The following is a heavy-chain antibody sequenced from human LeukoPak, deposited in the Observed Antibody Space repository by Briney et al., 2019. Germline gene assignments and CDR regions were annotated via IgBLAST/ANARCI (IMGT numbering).Heavy chain of an antibody. CDR3: AETGKVLSI. Sequence: PSETLSLTCTVSGYSISSGYYWGWIRHPPGKGLEWIGNIYHSGSTYYNPSLKSRVTISVDTSKNEFSLNLSSVTAADTTVYYCAETGKVLSISGRGTMVTVSS. V-gene: IGHV4-38-2*02. J-gene: IGHJ3*02. D-gene: IGHD1-14*01. CDR2: IYHSGST. CDR1: GYSISSGYY.